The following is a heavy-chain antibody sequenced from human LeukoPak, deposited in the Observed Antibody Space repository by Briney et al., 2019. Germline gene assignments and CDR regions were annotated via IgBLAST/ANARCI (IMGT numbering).Heavy chain of an antibody. J-gene: IGHJ4*02. CDR2: IYYTGST. V-gene: IGHV4-39*07. Sequence: SETLSLTCSVSGDSITSDRYHWGWIRQSPGKGLEWIGSIYYTGSTYYNPSLESRVTISVDTSKNHVFLKLSSVTAADTAVYFCASAHYYDTTGYFTWGQGTLVTVSS. D-gene: IGHD3-22*01. CDR3: ASAHYYDTTGYFT. CDR1: GDSITSDRYH.